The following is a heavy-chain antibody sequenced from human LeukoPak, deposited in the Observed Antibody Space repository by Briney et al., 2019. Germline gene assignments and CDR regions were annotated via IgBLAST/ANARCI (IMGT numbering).Heavy chain of an antibody. CDR2: INHSGST. D-gene: IGHD3-3*01. Sequence: SETLSLTCAVYGGSYSGYYWSWLRQTPGKGLEWVGEINHSGSTNYNPSLKSRVTISVDTSKNQFSLKLSSVTAADTAVYYCARSPNPDFWSGYYQRYYYMDVWGKGTTVTVSS. CDR1: GGSYSGYY. V-gene: IGHV4-34*01. CDR3: ARSPNPDFWSGYYQRYYYMDV. J-gene: IGHJ6*03.